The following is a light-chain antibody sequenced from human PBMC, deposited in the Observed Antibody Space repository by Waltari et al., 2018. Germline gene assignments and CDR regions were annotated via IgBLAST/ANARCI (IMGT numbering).Light chain of an antibody. J-gene: IGLJ3*02. CDR2: GRN. CDR3: LSRDSSGNHPV. V-gene: IGLV3-19*01. Sequence: SSELTQDPAVSVALGQTVRITCLGDNVRSYYASWYQQKPGQAPLLVIYGRNNRPSEFPDRFSCSLSGNTASLTITGALADDEADYYCLSRDSSGNHPVFGGGTKLTVL. CDR1: NVRSYY.